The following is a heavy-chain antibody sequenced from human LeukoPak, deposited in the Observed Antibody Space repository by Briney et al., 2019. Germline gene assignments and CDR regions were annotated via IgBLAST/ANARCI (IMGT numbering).Heavy chain of an antibody. CDR3: ARVRAYYDSSGYCDY. CDR2: INPNSGGT. Sequence: ASVKVSCKASGYTFTGYYMHWVRQAPGQGLEWRGWINPNSGGTNYAQKFQGRVTMTRDTSISTAYMELSRLRSDDTAVYYCARVRAYYDSSGYCDYWGQGTLVTASS. D-gene: IGHD3-22*01. V-gene: IGHV1-2*02. CDR1: GYTFTGYY. J-gene: IGHJ4*02.